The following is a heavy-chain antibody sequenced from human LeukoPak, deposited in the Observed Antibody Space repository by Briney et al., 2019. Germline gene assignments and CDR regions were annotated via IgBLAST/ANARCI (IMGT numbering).Heavy chain of an antibody. J-gene: IGHJ5*02. D-gene: IGHD2-2*03. CDR2: IISSSSYI. V-gene: IGHV3-21*01. Sequence: GGSLRLSCAASGFTFSSYSKNWVRQAPGKGLEWVSSIISSSSYIYYADSVKGGFTISRDNAKNSLYLQMNSLRAEDTAVYYCARGGYCSSTSCYLDYNWFDPWGQGTLVTVSS. CDR3: ARGGYCSSTSCYLDYNWFDP. CDR1: GFTFSSYS.